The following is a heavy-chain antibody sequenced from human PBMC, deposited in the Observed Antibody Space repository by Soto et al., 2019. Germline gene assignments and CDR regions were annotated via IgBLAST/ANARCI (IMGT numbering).Heavy chain of an antibody. CDR1: GGSITNYY. V-gene: IGHV4-59*08. CDR2: IQYNGYS. CDR3: AXXGFGSLHGLVDV. J-gene: IGHJ6*02. D-gene: IGHD3-10*01. Sequence: QVQLQESGPGLVKPSETLSLTCTVSGGSITNYYCSWFRQPPGKGLEWIGYIQYNGYSAYNLSLKRRVTMSMDTSKTQFSXMLXXVTATDXAVXXCAXXGFGSLHGLVDVWGQGTTVIVSS.